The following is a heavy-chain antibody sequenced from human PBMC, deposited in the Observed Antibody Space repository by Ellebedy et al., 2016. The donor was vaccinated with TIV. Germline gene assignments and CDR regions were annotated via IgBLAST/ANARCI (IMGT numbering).Heavy chain of an antibody. CDR1: GFTVSYKY. CDR2: FYGGAST. J-gene: IGHJ3*01. CDR3: AADDVVAFDF. V-gene: IGHV3-53*01. Sequence: PGGSLRLSCAASGFTVSYKYMNWVRQAPGKGLEWVSVFYGGASTFYADSVRGRFTISRDESKNTLSLQMNSLRADDTAVYYCAADDVVAFDFWGRGTMVIVSS. D-gene: IGHD2-15*01.